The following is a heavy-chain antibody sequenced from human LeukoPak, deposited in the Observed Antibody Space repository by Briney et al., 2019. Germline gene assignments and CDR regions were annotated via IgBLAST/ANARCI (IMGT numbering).Heavy chain of an antibody. V-gene: IGHV4-59*01. CDR3: ARYQFGDGRYDYFDY. D-gene: IGHD6-19*01. Sequence: SETLSLTCSVTGDSIRPYYWGWIRQPPGKGLEWLGYMYYTGNTKYHPSLKSRVTISVDTSNNQFSLKLTSVTAADTAVYYCARYQFGDGRYDYFDYWGQGTLVTVSS. CDR1: GDSIRPYY. CDR2: MYYTGNT. J-gene: IGHJ4*02.